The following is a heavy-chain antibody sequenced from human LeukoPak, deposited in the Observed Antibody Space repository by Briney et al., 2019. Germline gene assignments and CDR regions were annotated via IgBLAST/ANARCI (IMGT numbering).Heavy chain of an antibody. V-gene: IGHV4-34*01. J-gene: IGHJ5*02. CDR2: INHSGST. CDR1: GGSFSGYY. Sequence: PSETLSLTCAVYGGSFSGYYWSWIRQPPGKGLEWIGEINHSGSTSYNPSLKSRVTISVDTSKNQFSLKLSSVTAADTAVYYCARQGYYDSSGYPDPWGQGTLVTVSS. D-gene: IGHD3-22*01. CDR3: ARQGYYDSSGYPDP.